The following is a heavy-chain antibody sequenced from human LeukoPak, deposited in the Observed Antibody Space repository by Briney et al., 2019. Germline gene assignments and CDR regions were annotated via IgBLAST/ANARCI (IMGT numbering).Heavy chain of an antibody. CDR3: AKDMTGSYYNYFDY. CDR1: GFTFDDYA. D-gene: IGHD3-10*01. J-gene: IGHJ4*02. V-gene: IGHV3-9*01. CDR2: ISWNSGSI. Sequence: GRSLRLSCAASGFTFDDYAMHWVRQAPGKGLEWVSGISWNSGSIGYADSVKGRFTISRDNAKNSLYLQMNSLRAEDTALHYCAKDMTGSYYNYFDYWGQGTLVTVSS.